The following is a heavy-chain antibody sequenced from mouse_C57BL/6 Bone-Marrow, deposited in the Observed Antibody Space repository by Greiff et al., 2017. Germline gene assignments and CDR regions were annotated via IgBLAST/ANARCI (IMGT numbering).Heavy chain of an antibody. J-gene: IGHJ2*01. CDR3: ARSHYDYDAIDY. CDR1: GFTFTDYY. V-gene: IGHV7-3*01. Sequence: EVQGVESGGGLVQPGGSLSLSCAASGFTFTDYYMSWVRQPPGKALEWLGFIRNKANGYTTEYSASVKGRFTISRDNSQSILYLQMNALRAEDSATYYCARSHYDYDAIDYWGQGTTLTVSS. D-gene: IGHD2-4*01. CDR2: IRNKANGYTT.